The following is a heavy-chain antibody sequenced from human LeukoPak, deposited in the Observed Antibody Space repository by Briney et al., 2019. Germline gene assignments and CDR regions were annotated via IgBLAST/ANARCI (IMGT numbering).Heavy chain of an antibody. Sequence: ASVKVSCKASGYTFTSYGISWVRQAPGQGLEWMGGINAGNGNTKYSQKFQGRVTITRDTSASTAYMELSSLRSEDTAVYYCARERGRVFDYWGQGTLVTVSS. CDR1: GYTFTSYG. CDR3: ARERGRVFDY. V-gene: IGHV1-3*01. J-gene: IGHJ4*02. CDR2: INAGNGNT. D-gene: IGHD3-10*01.